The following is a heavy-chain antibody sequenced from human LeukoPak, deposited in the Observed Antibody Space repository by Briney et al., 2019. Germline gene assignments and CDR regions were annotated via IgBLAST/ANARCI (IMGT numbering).Heavy chain of an antibody. Sequence: ASVKVSCKASGYTFTSYYMHWVRQAPGQGLEWMGIINPSGGSTSYAQKFQGRVTMTRDTSTSTVYMELSSLRSEDTAVYYCARDQRTHTGNDYYGSGSQIDYWGQGTLVTVSS. D-gene: IGHD3-10*01. CDR3: ARDQRTHTGNDYYGSGSQIDY. V-gene: IGHV1-46*01. CDR2: INPSGGST. CDR1: GYTFTSYY. J-gene: IGHJ4*02.